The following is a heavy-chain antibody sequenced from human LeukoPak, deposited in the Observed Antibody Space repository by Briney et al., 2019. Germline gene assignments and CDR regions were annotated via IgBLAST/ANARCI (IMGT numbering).Heavy chain of an antibody. V-gene: IGHV7-4-1*02. CDR2: INTNTGNP. CDR1: GGTFSSYA. CDR3: ARDYDEGRGVIIKLGAFDI. J-gene: IGHJ3*02. Sequence: ASVKVSCKASGGTFSSYAISWVRQAPGQGLEWMGWINTNTGNPTYAQGFTGRFVFSLDTSVSTAYLQISSLKAEDTAVYYCARDYDEGRGVIIKLGAFDIWGQGTMVTVSS. D-gene: IGHD3-10*01.